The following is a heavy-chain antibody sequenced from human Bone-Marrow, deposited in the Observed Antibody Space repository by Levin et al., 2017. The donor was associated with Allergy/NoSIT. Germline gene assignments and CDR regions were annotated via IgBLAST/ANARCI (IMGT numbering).Heavy chain of an antibody. CDR2: IYYNGST. CDR1: GASIRSGAYY. J-gene: IGHJ4*02. V-gene: IGHV4-31*03. D-gene: IGHD3-10*01. Sequence: SQTLSLTCTVSGASIRSGAYYWSWVRQPPGQGLEWIGYIYYNGSTYFNPSLKSRVSISVDTSKNQFSLKLSSVTAADTADYYCARVLAGFDGSAMAYDYRGRGSLVTVSS. CDR3: ARVLAGFDGSAMAYDY.